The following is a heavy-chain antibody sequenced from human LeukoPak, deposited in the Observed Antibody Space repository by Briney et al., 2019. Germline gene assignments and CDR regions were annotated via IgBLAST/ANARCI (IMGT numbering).Heavy chain of an antibody. CDR3: ARGYDSSGYYHYYFDY. V-gene: IGHV3-33*01. Sequence: GRSLRLSCAASGFTFSSYGMNWVRQAPGKGLEWVAVIWYDGSNKYYADSVKGRFTISRDNSKNTLYLQMNSLRADDTAVYYCARGYDSSGYYHYYFDYWGQGTLVTVSP. D-gene: IGHD3-22*01. J-gene: IGHJ4*02. CDR1: GFTFSSYG. CDR2: IWYDGSNK.